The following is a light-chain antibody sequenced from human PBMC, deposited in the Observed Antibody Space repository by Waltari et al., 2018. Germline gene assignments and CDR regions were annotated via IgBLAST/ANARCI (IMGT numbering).Light chain of an antibody. CDR1: QSILYSSHNKNY. CDR3: QQYYSTPFT. V-gene: IGKV4-1*01. Sequence: DIVMTQSPDSLAVSLGERATINCKSTQSILYSSHNKNYLAWYQQKPGQSPKLLFYWASTRESGVPDRFSGSGSGTDFTLTISSLQTEDVAVYYCQQYYSTPFTFGGGTKVEIK. J-gene: IGKJ4*01. CDR2: WAS.